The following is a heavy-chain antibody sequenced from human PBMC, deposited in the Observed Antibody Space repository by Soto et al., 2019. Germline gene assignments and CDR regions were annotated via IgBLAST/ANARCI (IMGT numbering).Heavy chain of an antibody. CDR1: GFTFSSYG. D-gene: IGHD6-6*01. Sequence: GGSLRLSCAASGFTFSSYGMHWVRQAPGKGLEWVAVIWYDGSNKYYAASVKGRFTISRENAKNSLYLQMNSLRAGDTAVYYCARDLKYSSSSSYYGMDVWGQGTTVTVS. J-gene: IGHJ6*02. CDR3: ARDLKYSSSSSYYGMDV. V-gene: IGHV3-33*01. CDR2: IWYDGSNK.